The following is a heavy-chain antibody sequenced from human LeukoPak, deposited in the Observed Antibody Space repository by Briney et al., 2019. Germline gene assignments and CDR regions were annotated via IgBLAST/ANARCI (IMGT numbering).Heavy chain of an antibody. CDR2: INPNSGGT. CDR1: GYTFTGYY. Sequence: GASVKVSCKASGYTFTGYYMHWVRQAPGQGPEWMGWINPNSGGTNYAQKFQGRVSMTRDTSVNTAYMDLNNLRSDDTAVYYCARHPSYSRIEYHYYMDVWGKGTTVTVSS. V-gene: IGHV1-2*02. D-gene: IGHD2-15*01. CDR3: ARHPSYSRIEYHYYMDV. J-gene: IGHJ6*03.